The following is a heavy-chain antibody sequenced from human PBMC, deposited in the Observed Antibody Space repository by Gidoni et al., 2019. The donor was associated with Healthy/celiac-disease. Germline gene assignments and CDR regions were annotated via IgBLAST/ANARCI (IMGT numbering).Heavy chain of an antibody. D-gene: IGHD3-3*01. J-gene: IGHJ4*02. CDR2: IYYSGST. V-gene: IGHV4-61*01. CDR1: GGSVSSGSYY. CDR3: ARARITIFGIDY. Sequence: QVQLQESGPGLVKPSETLSLTCTVSGGSVSSGSYYWSWIRQPPGKGLEWIGYIYYSGSTNYNPSLKSRVTISVDTSKNQFSLKLSSVTAADTAVYYCARARITIFGIDYWGQGTLVTVSS.